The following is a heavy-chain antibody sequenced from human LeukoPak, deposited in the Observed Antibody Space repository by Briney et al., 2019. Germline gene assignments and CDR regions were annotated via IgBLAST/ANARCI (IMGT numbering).Heavy chain of an antibody. V-gene: IGHV3-21*01. Sequence: GGSLRLSCAASGFTFSSYAMSWVRQAPGKGLEWVSSISSSSSYIYYADSVKGRFTISRDNAKNSLYLQMNSLRAEDTAVYYCARDNYDILTGYYHAFDIWGQGTMVTVSS. D-gene: IGHD3-9*01. CDR1: GFTFSSYA. CDR3: ARDNYDILTGYYHAFDI. J-gene: IGHJ3*02. CDR2: ISSSSSYI.